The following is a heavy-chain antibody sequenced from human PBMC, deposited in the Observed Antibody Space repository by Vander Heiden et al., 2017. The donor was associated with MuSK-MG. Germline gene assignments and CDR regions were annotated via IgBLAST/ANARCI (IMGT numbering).Heavy chain of an antibody. D-gene: IGHD6-13*01. Sequence: EVQLVESGGGLVKPGGSLRRSCAASGFTFSSYSMNWVRQAPGKGLEWVSSISSSSSYIYYAYAVKGRFTISRDNAKNSLYLQIKRLSAEDTAVYCCGRVEGQQLVPLDYWGQGTLVTVSS. CDR1: GFTFSSYS. V-gene: IGHV3-21*01. CDR3: GRVEGQQLVPLDY. J-gene: IGHJ4*02. CDR2: ISSSSSYI.